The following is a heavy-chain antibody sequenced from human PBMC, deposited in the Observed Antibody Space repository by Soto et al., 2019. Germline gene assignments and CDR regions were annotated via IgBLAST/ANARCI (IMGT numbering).Heavy chain of an antibody. Sequence: GGSLRLSCAASGFTFSSYGMHWVRQAPGKGLEWVSYIMPGSSHIFYADSVKGRFTISRDNAKNSLYLQMNSLRAEDTAVYYCAIVKVGATSIHDFLTWGQGTMVTVS. CDR2: IMPGSSHI. V-gene: IGHV3-48*01. CDR3: AIVKVGATSIHDFLT. D-gene: IGHD1-26*01. J-gene: IGHJ3*02. CDR1: GFTFSSYG.